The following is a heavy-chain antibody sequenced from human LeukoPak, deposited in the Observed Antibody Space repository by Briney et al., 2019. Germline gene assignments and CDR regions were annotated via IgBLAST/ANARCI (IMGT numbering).Heavy chain of an antibody. CDR2: LRYDGTTK. J-gene: IGHJ4*02. CDR3: AKSSLVVPATADY. D-gene: IGHD2-15*01. V-gene: IGHV3-30*02. CDR1: GFSLTSNG. Sequence: PGGSLRLSCAASGFSLTSNGMHWVRQAPGKGLDWVAYLRYDGTTKYYADSLKGRFTISRDNSKNTLYLQMNSLRPEDTAVYYCAKSSLVVPATADYWGQGTLVTVSS.